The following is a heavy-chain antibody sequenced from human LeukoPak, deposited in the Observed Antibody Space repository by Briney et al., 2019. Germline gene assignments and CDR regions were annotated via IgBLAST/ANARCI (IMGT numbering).Heavy chain of an antibody. CDR1: GFTFSSYA. CDR3: ARAIHYGDYLLGMDV. J-gene: IGHJ6*02. CDR2: ISGSGGST. Sequence: GGSLRLSCAASGFTFSSYAMSWVRQAPGKGLEWVSAISGSGGSTYYADSVKGRFTISRDNSKNTLYLQMNSLRAEDTALYHCARAIHYGDYLLGMDVWGQGTTVTVSS. V-gene: IGHV3-23*01. D-gene: IGHD4-17*01.